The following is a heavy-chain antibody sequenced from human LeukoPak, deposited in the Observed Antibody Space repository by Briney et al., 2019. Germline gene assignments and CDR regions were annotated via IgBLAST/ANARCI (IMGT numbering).Heavy chain of an antibody. J-gene: IGHJ6*03. D-gene: IGHD4-17*01. CDR1: GYTFTSYY. V-gene: IGHV1-46*01. CDR3: AREIGGASYGDYGYYYMDV. Sequence: GASVKVSCKASGYTFTSYYMHWVRQAPGQGLEWMGIINPSGGSTSYAQKFQGRVTMTRDTSTSTVYMELSSLRSEDTAVYYCAREIGGASYGDYGYYYMDVWGKGTTVTISS. CDR2: INPSGGST.